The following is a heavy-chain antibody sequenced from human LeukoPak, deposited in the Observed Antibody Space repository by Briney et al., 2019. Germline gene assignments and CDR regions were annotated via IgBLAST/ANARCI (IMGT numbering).Heavy chain of an antibody. V-gene: IGHV3-11*04. CDR3: AREYSSLDY. CDR1: GFTFSDYY. J-gene: IGHJ4*02. D-gene: IGHD6-13*01. Sequence: GGSLRLSCAASGFTFSDYYMSWIRQAPGKGLEWVSYISSSSGSTIYYTDSVKGRFTISRDNAKNSLYLQMNSLRAEDTAVYYCAREYSSLDYWGQGTLVTVSS. CDR2: ISSSSGSTI.